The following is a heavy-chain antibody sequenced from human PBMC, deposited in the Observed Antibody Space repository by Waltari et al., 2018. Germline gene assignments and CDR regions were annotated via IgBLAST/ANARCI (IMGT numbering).Heavy chain of an antibody. D-gene: IGHD2-8*02. V-gene: IGHV4-38-2*01. CDR1: GYSISSGYY. CDR2: IYHSGST. Sequence: QVQLQEAGPGLVKPSATLSLTCAVSGYSISSGYYWGWIRQPPGKGLEWIGSIYHSGSTYYNPSLKSRVTISVDTSKNQFSLKLSSVTAADTAVYYCARQKELVVSTFDYWGQGTLVTVSS. J-gene: IGHJ4*02. CDR3: ARQKELVVSTFDY.